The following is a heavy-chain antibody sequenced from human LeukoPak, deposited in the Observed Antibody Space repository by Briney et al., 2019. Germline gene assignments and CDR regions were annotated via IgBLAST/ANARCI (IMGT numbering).Heavy chain of an antibody. CDR1: GFTFSSYA. J-gene: IGHJ4*02. D-gene: IGHD6-13*01. CDR3: AKVVAAAIDY. CDR2: ISGGGGST. Sequence: GGSLRLSCAASGFTFSSYAMSWVRQAPGKGLEWVSAISGGGGSTYYADTVKGRFTISRDNSKNTLYLQMNSLRAEDTAVYYCAKVVAAAIDYWGQGTLVTVSS. V-gene: IGHV3-23*01.